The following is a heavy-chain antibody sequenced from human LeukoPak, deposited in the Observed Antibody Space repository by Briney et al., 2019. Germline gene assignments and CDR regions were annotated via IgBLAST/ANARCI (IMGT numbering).Heavy chain of an antibody. CDR1: GFTFNSYN. V-gene: IGHV3-21*01. CDR2: ISSSSSYI. D-gene: IGHD2-2*01. Sequence: GGSLRLSCAASGFTFNSYNMNWVRQAPGEGLEWVSSISSSSSYIYSGDSVEGRFTISRDNAKNSLYLQMNSLRAEDTAVYYCARGSSTSWYLSGHFYYWGQGTLVIVSS. CDR3: ARGSSTSWYLSGHFYY. J-gene: IGHJ4*02.